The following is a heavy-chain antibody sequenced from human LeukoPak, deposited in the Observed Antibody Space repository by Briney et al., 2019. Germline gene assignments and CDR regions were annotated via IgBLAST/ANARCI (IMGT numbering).Heavy chain of an antibody. CDR3: ARAVGYGGNLDY. D-gene: IGHD4-23*01. Sequence: SETLSLTCSVSDGSINSYYWNWIRQHPGKGLEWIGYIYYSGSTYYNPSLKSRVTISVDTSKNQFSLKLSSVTAADTAVYYCARAVGYGGNLDYWGQGTLVTVSS. CDR2: IYYSGST. CDR1: DGSINSYY. V-gene: IGHV4-59*06. J-gene: IGHJ4*02.